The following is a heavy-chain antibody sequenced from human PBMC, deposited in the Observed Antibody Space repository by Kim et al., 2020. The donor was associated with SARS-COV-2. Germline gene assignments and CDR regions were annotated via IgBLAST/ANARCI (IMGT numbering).Heavy chain of an antibody. CDR3: ARRDSGGMYYFDY. J-gene: IGHJ4*02. D-gene: IGHD3-10*01. Sequence: YIPSFQGHVTISADKSISTAYLQWSSLKASDTAMYYCARRDSGGMYYFDYWGQGTLVTVSS. V-gene: IGHV5-10-1*01.